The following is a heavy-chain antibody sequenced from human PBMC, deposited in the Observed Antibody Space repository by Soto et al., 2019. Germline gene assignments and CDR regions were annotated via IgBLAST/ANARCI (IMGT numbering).Heavy chain of an antibody. V-gene: IGHV3-30-3*01. CDR2: ISYDGSNK. CDR1: GFTFSSYA. CDR3: ARDAVYCTNGVCYPYFDY. D-gene: IGHD2-8*01. Sequence: QVQLVESGGGVVQPGRSLRLYCAASGFTFSSYAMHWVRQAPGKGLEWVAVISYDGSNKYYADSVKGRFTISRDNSKNTLYLQMNSLRAEDTAVYYCARDAVYCTNGVCYPYFDYWGQGTLVTVSS. J-gene: IGHJ4*02.